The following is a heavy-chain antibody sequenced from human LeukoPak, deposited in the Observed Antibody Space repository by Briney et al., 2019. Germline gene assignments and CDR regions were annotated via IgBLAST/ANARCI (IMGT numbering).Heavy chain of an antibody. CDR1: RYSISIGYY. CDR2: IYHSGST. CDR3: ARHDQIIVVPAPHTDY. Sequence: SETLSLTCAVSRYSISIGYYWGWIRQPPGKGLEWIGSIYHSGSTYYNPSLKSRVTISVDTSTNQFSLKLSSVSAADTTVYYCARHDQIIVVPAPHTDYGGQGTLVTVSS. D-gene: IGHD2-2*01. J-gene: IGHJ4*02. V-gene: IGHV4-38-2*01.